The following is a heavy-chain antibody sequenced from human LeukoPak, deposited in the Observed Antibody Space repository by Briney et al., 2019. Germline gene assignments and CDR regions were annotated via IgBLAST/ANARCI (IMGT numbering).Heavy chain of an antibody. Sequence: TGGTLSLSCAASGFTFSSYSMSWIRQAPGKGLEWVSAINDSGGSTYYAASVKGRSTTSNDTYKKTPFLQMNILRADATAEYYCSLRSCVAKHAFDIWGQGTMVTVSS. D-gene: IGHD3-3*01. CDR3: SLRSCVAKHAFDI. CDR2: INDSGGST. CDR1: GFTFSSYS. V-gene: IGHV3-23*01. J-gene: IGHJ3*02.